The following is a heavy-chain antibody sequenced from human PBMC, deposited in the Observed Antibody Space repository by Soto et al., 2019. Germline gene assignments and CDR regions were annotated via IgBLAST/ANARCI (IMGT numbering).Heavy chain of an antibody. Sequence: QVPLVESGGGLVKPGGSLRLSCAASGFTFSDYYMSWIRQAPGKALEWVSYISSSGSTIYYADSVKGRFTNSRDSAKNSLYLEMNSLRAEDTAVYYSARKFYGDFDFDHWGQRTMVTVSP. D-gene: IGHD4-17*01. CDR1: GFTFSDYY. V-gene: IGHV3-11*01. J-gene: IGHJ3*01. CDR2: ISSSGSTI. CDR3: ARKFYGDFDFDH.